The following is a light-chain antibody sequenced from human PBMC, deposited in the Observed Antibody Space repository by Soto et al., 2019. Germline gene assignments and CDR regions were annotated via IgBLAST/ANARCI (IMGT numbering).Light chain of an antibody. CDR3: QQLNSSPLT. Sequence: DIQLTQSPSFLSASVGDRVTITFRASQGISSYLAWYQQKPGKAPKLLIYAASTLQSGVPSRFRGSGSGTEFTLTISSLQPEDFATYYCQQLNSSPLTFGGGTKVDI. CDR1: QGISSY. J-gene: IGKJ4*02. V-gene: IGKV1-9*01. CDR2: AAS.